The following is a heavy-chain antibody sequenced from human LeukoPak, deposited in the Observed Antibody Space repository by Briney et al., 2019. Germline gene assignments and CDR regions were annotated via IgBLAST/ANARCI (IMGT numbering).Heavy chain of an antibody. CDR1: GYSISSGYY. D-gene: IGHD3-10*01. V-gene: IGHV4-38-2*02. J-gene: IGHJ5*02. Sequence: SETLSLTCTVSGYSISSGYYWGWIRQPPGKGLEWIGSIYHSGSTYYKPSLKSRVTISVDTSKNQFSLKLSSVTAADTAVYYCARQATYYYGSGSSPNWFDPWGQGTLVTVSS. CDR2: IYHSGST. CDR3: ARQATYYYGSGSSPNWFDP.